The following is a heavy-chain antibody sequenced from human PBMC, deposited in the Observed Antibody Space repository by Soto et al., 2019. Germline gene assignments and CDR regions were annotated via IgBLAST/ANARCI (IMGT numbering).Heavy chain of an antibody. V-gene: IGHV3-21*06. CDR3: ARESEDLTSNFDY. CDR1: GFTFTRYS. J-gene: IGHJ4*02. CDR2: ISSTTNYI. Sequence: LRLSCAASGFTFTRYSMNWVRQAPGKGLEWVSSISSTTNYIYYGDSMKGRFTISRDNAKNSLYLEMNSLRAEDTAVYYCARESEDLTSNFDYWGQGTLVTLSS.